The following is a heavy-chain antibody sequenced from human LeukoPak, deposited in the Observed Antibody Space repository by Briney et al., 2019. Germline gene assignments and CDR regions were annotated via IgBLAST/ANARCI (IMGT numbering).Heavy chain of an antibody. CDR1: GGSISSYY. Sequence: SETLSLTGTVSGGSISSYYWSWIRQPAGKGLEWIGRIYTSGSTNYNPSLKSRVTMSVDASKNQFSLKLSSVTAADTAVYYCARDLPPASSGYYFDAFDIWGQGTMVTVSS. J-gene: IGHJ3*02. V-gene: IGHV4-4*07. CDR2: IYTSGST. CDR3: ARDLPPASSGYYFDAFDI. D-gene: IGHD3-22*01.